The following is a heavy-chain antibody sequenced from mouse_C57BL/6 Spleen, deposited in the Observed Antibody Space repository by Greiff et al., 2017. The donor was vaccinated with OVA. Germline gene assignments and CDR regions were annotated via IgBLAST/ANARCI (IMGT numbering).Heavy chain of an antibody. V-gene: IGHV1-18*01. CDR3: ARGDTTVVATDYYAMDY. CDR1: GYTFTDYN. J-gene: IGHJ4*01. D-gene: IGHD1-1*01. Sequence: VQLQQSGPELVKPGASVKIPCKASGYTFTDYNMDWVKQSHGKSLEWIGDINPNNGGTIYNQKFKGKATLTVDKSSSTAYMELRSLTSEDTAVYYCARGDTTVVATDYYAMDYWGQGTSVTVSS. CDR2: INPNNGGT.